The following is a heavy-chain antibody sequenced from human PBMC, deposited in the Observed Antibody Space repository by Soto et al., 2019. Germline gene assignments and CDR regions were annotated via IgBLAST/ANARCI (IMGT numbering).Heavy chain of an antibody. J-gene: IGHJ4*02. CDR2: IWYDGGNK. D-gene: IGHD3-16*01. V-gene: IGHV3-33*01. CDR3: ARDGDVNTGFGKDY. Sequence: QVQLVESGGGVVQPGRSLRHSCAASGFTFSNYGMHWVRQAPGKGLEWVSFIWYDGGNKYYAESVKGRFTISRDNSKNTLFLQMNSLRAEDTAVYYCARDGDVNTGFGKDYWGQGTLVTVSS. CDR1: GFTFSNYG.